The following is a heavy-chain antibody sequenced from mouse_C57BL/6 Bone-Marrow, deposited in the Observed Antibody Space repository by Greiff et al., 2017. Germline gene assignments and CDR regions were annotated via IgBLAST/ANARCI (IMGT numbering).Heavy chain of an antibody. CDR3: TTSYGPYWYFDV. V-gene: IGHV14-4*01. D-gene: IGHD2-10*02. J-gene: IGHJ1*03. CDR2: IDPENGDT. Sequence: VQLQQSGAELVRPGASVKLSCTASGFNIKDDYMHWVKQRPEQGLEWIGWIDPENGDTEYASKFQGKATITADTSSNTAYLQLSSLTSEDSAVYYCTTSYGPYWYFDVWGTGTTVTVSS. CDR1: GFNIKDDY.